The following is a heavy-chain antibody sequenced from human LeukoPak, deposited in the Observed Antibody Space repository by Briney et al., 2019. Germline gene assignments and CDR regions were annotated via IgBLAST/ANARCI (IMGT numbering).Heavy chain of an antibody. D-gene: IGHD1-26*01. J-gene: IGHJ4*02. V-gene: IGHV3-23*01. CDR1: GFTFSSYA. CDR2: IRDSGGST. CDR3: AKSGSGSYGRVGY. Sequence: GGSLRLSCAASGFTFSSYAMNWVRQTPGKGLEWVSSIRDSGGSTNYADSVKDRFTISRDNSKNMLFLEMNSLRVEDTAIYYCAKSGSGSYGRVGYWGQGTLVTVSS.